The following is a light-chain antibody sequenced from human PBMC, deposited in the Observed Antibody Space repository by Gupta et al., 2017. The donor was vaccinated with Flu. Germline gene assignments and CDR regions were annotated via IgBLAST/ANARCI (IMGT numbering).Light chain of an antibody. CDR2: GAS. Sequence: DIQLTQSPSVVSASIGDKVTITCRASQDISSWLVWYQQKPGQAPDVLINGASGLQGGVSSRFSGSGSGTDFTLTINSLQPEDFAVYYCQQASRFPITFGQGTRLEIK. CDR1: QDISSW. V-gene: IGKV1-12*01. J-gene: IGKJ5*01. CDR3: QQASRFPIT.